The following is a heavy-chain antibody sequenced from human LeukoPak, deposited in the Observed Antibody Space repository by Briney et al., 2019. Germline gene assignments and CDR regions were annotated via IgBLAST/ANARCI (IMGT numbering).Heavy chain of an antibody. CDR1: GYTFTSYG. CDR3: ARGGEGGYDFDY. CDR2: INPNSGGT. V-gene: IGHV1-2*02. Sequence: ASVKVSCKASGYTFTSYGISWVRQAPGQGLEWMGWINPNSGGTNYAQKFQGRVTMTRDTSISTAYMELSRLRSDDTAVYYCARGGEGGYDFDYWGQGTLVTVSS. D-gene: IGHD5-12*01. J-gene: IGHJ4*02.